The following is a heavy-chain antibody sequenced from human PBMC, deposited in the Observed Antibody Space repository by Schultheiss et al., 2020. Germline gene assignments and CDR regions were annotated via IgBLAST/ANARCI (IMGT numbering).Heavy chain of an antibody. D-gene: IGHD2-21*02. CDR1: GFTFSSYG. CDR3: AKDLCGGDCNSGRFDP. V-gene: IGHV3-21*04. J-gene: IGHJ5*02. Sequence: GESLKISCAASGFTFSSYGMNWVRQAPGKGLEWVSSISSTSGYIHYADSVKGRFTISRDNAKNSLYLQMHSLRAEDSALYYCAKDLCGGDCNSGRFDPWGQGTLVTVSS. CDR2: ISSTSGYI.